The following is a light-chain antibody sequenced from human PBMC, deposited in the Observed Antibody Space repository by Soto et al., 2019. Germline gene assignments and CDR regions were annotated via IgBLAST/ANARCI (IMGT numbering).Light chain of an antibody. J-gene: IGKJ2*01. CDR2: AAS. CDR1: QGVSGNF. Sequence: EIVLTQSPDTLSLSPGERATLSCRASQGVSGNFLAWYQHRPGQAPRLLIYAASSRPTGIPDRFSGSGSGTDFTLTISRLEPEDFAVYYCQHYDSSPPNTFGQGTRLEIK. CDR3: QHYDSSPPNT. V-gene: IGKV3-20*01.